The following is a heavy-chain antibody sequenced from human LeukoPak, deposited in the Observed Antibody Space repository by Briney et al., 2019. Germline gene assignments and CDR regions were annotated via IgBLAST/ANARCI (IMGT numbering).Heavy chain of an antibody. J-gene: IGHJ5*02. CDR2: IYYSGST. CDR1: GVNPSSNY. D-gene: IGHD6-13*01. CDR3: ARGAGQLVRGWFDP. Sequence: CAASGVNPSSNYMSWVRPAPGKGVGGVGYIYYSGSTNYNPSLKSRVTISVDTSKNQFSLKLSSVTAADTAVYYCARGAGQLVRGWFDPWGQGTLVTVSS. V-gene: IGHV4-59*01.